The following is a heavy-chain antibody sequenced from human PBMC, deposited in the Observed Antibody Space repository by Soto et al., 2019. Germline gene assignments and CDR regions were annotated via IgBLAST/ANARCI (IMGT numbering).Heavy chain of an antibody. CDR2: IYHSWST. V-gene: IGHV4-4*02. CDR1: GGSISSSNW. D-gene: IGHD5-12*01. J-gene: IGHJ3*02. Sequence: QVQLQESGPGLVKPSGTLSLTCAVSGGSISSSNWWSWVRQPPGKGLEWIGEIYHSWSTNYNPSLKSRVTISVDKSKTLFSLKLSAVTAADTAVYYCARRRDGYNFAFDIWGQGTMVTVSS. CDR3: ARRRDGYNFAFDI.